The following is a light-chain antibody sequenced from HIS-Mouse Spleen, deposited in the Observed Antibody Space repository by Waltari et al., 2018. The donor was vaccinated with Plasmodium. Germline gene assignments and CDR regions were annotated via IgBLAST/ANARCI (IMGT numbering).Light chain of an antibody. Sequence: SYELTQPPSVSVSPGQTARITCSGDALPKKYAYWYQQKSGQAPVLVLDEDRKRPTGIPERFSGSSSGTMATLTISGAQVEDEADYYCYSTDSSGNHRVFGGGTKLTVL. V-gene: IGLV3-10*01. CDR3: YSTDSSGNHRV. CDR1: ALPKKY. J-gene: IGLJ3*02. CDR2: EDR.